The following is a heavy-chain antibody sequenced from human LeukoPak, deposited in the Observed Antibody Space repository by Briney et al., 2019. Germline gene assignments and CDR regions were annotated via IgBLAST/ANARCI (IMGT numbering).Heavy chain of an antibody. CDR3: ATSHTGRYHDAFDI. CDR1: GGSINSYY. D-gene: IGHD1-26*01. CDR2: ISYSGST. Sequence: SETLTLTCSVSGGSINSYYWNWIRQPPGKGLEWVGYISYSGSTAYNPSLRSRVTISADTSRNQFSFKLTSVTAADTAVYYCATSHTGRYHDAFDIWGQGTMVTVSS. V-gene: IGHV4-59*01. J-gene: IGHJ3*02.